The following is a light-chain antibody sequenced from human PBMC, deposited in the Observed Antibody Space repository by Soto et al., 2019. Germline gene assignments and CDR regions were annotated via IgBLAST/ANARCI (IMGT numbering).Light chain of an antibody. V-gene: IGKV1D-12*01. CDR3: QQARSLPQT. Sequence: DIQMTQSPSFVSASVGDRVTITCRASQGISNWLAWYQQKPGEAPKLLIYAASSLHSGVPTGFSGSGSGTDFHLTISRLHHEDCATYYGQQARSLPQTFGQGTRLEIK. CDR2: AAS. CDR1: QGISNW. J-gene: IGKJ5*01.